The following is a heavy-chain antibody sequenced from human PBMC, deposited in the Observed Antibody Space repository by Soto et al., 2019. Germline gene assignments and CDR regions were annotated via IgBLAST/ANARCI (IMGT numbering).Heavy chain of an antibody. CDR2: IYWDDDK. CDR3: AHGFYTYPGYFDY. D-gene: IGHD3-16*01. J-gene: IGHJ4*02. Sequence: QITLKESGPTLVKPTQTLTLTCTFSGFSLDTRGRGVGVGWIRQPPGKALEWLAVIYWDDDKRYSPSLKTRLTITKDTSKNQVVLTMTNMDPVDTATYFCAHGFYTYPGYFDYWGQGTLVTVSS. CDR1: GFSLDTRGRGVG. V-gene: IGHV2-5*02.